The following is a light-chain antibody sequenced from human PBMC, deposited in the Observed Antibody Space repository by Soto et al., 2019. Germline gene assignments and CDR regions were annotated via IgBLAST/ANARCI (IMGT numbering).Light chain of an antibody. CDR1: SSDVGGFNY. CDR3: TSWTSTSTYV. CDR2: DAF. J-gene: IGLJ1*01. V-gene: IGLV2-14*03. Sequence: QSALTQDASVSGSPGQSITISCTGTSSDVGGFNYVSWYQQHPGKAPKLMIYDAFTRPSGVSNRFSGSKSGNTASLTISALQAEDEADYYCTSWTSTSTYVFGSGTKLTVL.